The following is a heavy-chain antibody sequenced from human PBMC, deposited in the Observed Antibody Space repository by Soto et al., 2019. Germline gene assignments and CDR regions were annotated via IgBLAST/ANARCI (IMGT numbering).Heavy chain of an antibody. CDR2: ITYHGSDK. Sequence: QVQLVESGGGVVQPGRSLRLSCAASGFTFSNYGMHWVRQAPGKGLEWVAVITYHGSDKYYADSVKGRFTTSRDNSKNTLYLQMHSLRAEDTAVYYCAKDHVTTTVTTVGYWGQGTLVTVSS. CDR3: AKDHVTTTVTTVGY. D-gene: IGHD4-17*01. V-gene: IGHV3-30*18. CDR1: GFTFSNYG. J-gene: IGHJ4*02.